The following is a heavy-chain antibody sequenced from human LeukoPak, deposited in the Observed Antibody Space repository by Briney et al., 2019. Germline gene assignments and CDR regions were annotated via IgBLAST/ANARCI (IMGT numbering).Heavy chain of an antibody. J-gene: IGHJ6*03. CDR1: GFTFDDYA. D-gene: IGHD3-10*01. CDR3: AKDATYYYGSGSYYYYYMDV. Sequence: PGGSLRLSCAASGFTFDDYAMHWVRQAPGKGLEWVSGISWNSGSIGYADSVKGRFTISRDNAKNSLYLQMNSLRAEDTALYYCAKDATYYYGSGSYYYYYMDVWGKGTTVTISS. V-gene: IGHV3-9*01. CDR2: ISWNSGSI.